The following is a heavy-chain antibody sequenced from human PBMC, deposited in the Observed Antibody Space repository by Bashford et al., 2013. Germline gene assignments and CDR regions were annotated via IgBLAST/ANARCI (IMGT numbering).Heavy chain of an antibody. CDR3: AAKGIEYSSEIDY. J-gene: IGHJ4*02. CDR1: GGSISSYY. CDR2: IYYSGST. Sequence: SSETLSLTCTVSGGSISSYYWSWIRQPPGKGLEWIGYIYYSGSTNYNPSLKSRVTISVDTSKNQFSLKLSSVTAADTAVYYCAAKGIEYSSEIDYWGQGTLVHRLL. V-gene: IGHV4-59*01. D-gene: IGHD6-19*01.